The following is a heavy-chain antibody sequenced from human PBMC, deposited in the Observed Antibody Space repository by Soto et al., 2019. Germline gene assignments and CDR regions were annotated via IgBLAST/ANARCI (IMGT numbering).Heavy chain of an antibody. D-gene: IGHD2-8*01. CDR1: GFTFGDYA. CDR2: IRSKAYGGTT. J-gene: IGHJ4*02. CDR3: TRSAEEGLMFKLSRNGGYYFDY. Sequence: GGSLRLSWTASGFTFGDYAMSWLRQAPGKGLEWVGFIRSKAYGGTTEYAASVKGRFTISRDDSKSIAYLQMNSLKTEDTAVYYCTRSAEEGLMFKLSRNGGYYFDYWGQGTLVTVSS. V-gene: IGHV3-49*03.